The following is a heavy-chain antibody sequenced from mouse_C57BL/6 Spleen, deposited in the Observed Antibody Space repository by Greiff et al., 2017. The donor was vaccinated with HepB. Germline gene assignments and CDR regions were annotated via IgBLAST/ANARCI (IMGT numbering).Heavy chain of an antibody. CDR1: GYTFTSYW. CDR2: IDPSDSET. V-gene: IGHV1-52*01. D-gene: IGHD2-12*01. CDR3: ARGEPYVSYFDY. Sequence: QVQLQQPGAELVRPGSSVKLSCKASGYTFTSYWMHWVKQRPIQGLEWIGNIDPSDSETHYNQKFKDKATLTVDKSSSTAYMQLSSLTSEDSAVYDCARGEPYVSYFDYWGQGTTLTVSS. J-gene: IGHJ2*01.